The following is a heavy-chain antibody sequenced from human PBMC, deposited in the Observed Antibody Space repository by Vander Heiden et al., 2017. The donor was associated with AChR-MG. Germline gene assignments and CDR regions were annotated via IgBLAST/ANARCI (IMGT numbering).Heavy chain of an antibody. J-gene: IGHJ3*02. D-gene: IGHD1-1*01. Sequence: QVQLVASGGGLVTTGGSLRLSCAASGFTCSDYYRSWIRQAPGKGLEWVSYISSSGSTIYYADSVKGRFTSARDNAKNSLYLQMNSLRAEDTAVYYGARGGPNWNDDAFDIWGQGTMVTVSS. CDR1: GFTCSDYY. V-gene: IGHV3-11*01. CDR2: ISSSGSTI. CDR3: ARGGPNWNDDAFDI.